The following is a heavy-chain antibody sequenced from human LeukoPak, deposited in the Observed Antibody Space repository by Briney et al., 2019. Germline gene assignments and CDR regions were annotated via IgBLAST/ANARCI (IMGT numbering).Heavy chain of an antibody. J-gene: IGHJ4*02. CDR2: IYTSGST. D-gene: IGHD5-24*01. CDR1: GGSISSYY. CDR3: ARLRTRDGYNYIDY. Sequence: KPSETLSLTCTVSGGSISSYYWSWIRQPAGKGLEWIGRIYTSGSTNYNPSLKSRVTMSVDTSKNQFSLKLSSVTAADTAVYYCARLRTRDGYNYIDYWCEGTLVTVAS. V-gene: IGHV4-4*07.